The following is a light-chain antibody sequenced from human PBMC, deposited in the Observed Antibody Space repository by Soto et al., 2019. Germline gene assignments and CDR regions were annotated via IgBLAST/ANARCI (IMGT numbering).Light chain of an antibody. CDR1: QSISSY. J-gene: IGKJ1*01. V-gene: IGKV1-39*01. Sequence: DIQMTQSPSSLSASVGDRVTITCRASQSISSYLNWYQQXXXXAPKLLIYAASSLQSGVPSRFXXXXXGXDXXLTISSLQPEDFATYYCQQSYSTPRTFGQGTKVEIK. CDR2: AAS. CDR3: QQSYSTPRT.